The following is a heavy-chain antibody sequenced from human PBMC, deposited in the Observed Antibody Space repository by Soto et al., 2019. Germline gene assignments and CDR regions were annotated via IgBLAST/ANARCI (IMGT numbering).Heavy chain of an antibody. CDR2: IGGSGTGGRT. V-gene: IGHV3-23*01. J-gene: IGHJ6*02. CDR1: GLPFSTYA. Sequence: EVHLLESGGDLVQPGGSLRLSCTAPGLPFSTYAMSWVRQAPGKGLEWVSAIGGSGTGGRTYYADSVKGRFTISRDNSKTTVCLQMNSLRAADTAAYYCAKSRAGLDAYNSGYYGMDVWGQRPRVTCSS. D-gene: IGHD1-1*01. CDR3: AKSRAGLDAYNSGYYGMDV.